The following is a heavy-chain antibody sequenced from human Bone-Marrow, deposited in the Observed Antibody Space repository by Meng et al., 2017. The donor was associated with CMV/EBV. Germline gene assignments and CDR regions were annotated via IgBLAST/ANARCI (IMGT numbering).Heavy chain of an antibody. Sequence: ASVKVSCKASGYTFTSYYMHWVRQAPGQGLEWMGIINPSGGSTSYAQKFQGRVTMTRDTSTSTVYMELSSLRSEDTAVYYCARISGGENYYDSSGYYYYFDYWGQGTLVTVSS. CDR2: INPSGGST. CDR1: GYTFTSYY. CDR3: ARISGGENYYDSSGYYYYFDY. D-gene: IGHD3-22*01. J-gene: IGHJ4*02. V-gene: IGHV1-46*01.